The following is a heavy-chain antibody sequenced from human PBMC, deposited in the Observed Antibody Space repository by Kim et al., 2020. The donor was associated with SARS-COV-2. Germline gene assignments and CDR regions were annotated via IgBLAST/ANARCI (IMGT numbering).Heavy chain of an antibody. CDR3: TSLLRFSQGRMDV. CDR2: IRSKANSYAT. CDR1: GFTFSGSA. V-gene: IGHV3-73*01. D-gene: IGHD3-3*01. J-gene: IGHJ6*02. Sequence: GGSLRLSCAASGFTFSGSAMHWVRQASGKGLEWVGRIRSKANSYATAYAASVKGRFTISRDDSKNTAYLQMNSLKTEDTAVYYCTSLLRFSQGRMDVWGQGTTVTVSS.